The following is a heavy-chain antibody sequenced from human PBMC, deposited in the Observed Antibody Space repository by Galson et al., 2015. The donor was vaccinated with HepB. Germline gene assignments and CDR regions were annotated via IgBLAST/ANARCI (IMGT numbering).Heavy chain of an antibody. V-gene: IGHV1-18*01. J-gene: IGHJ5*02. CDR1: GYTFSTYS. CDR3: ARGALVAVVGATQNNWFDP. Sequence: SVKVSCKASGYTFSTYSITWVRQAPGQGLEWMGWISAYNRNTDYTGHLQGRITMTTDTSTSTAYMELRSLRSDDTAVYYCARGALVAVVGATQNNWFDPWGQGTLVTVSS. D-gene: IGHD2-15*01. CDR2: ISAYNRNT.